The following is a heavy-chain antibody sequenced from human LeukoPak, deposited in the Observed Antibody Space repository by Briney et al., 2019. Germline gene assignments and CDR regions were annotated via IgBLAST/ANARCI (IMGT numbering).Heavy chain of an antibody. V-gene: IGHV4-34*01. CDR1: GGSFSGNY. D-gene: IGHD3-22*01. J-gene: IGHJ4*02. CDR3: ARQRGGIYYDSSGYFDY. Sequence: SETLSLTCAVHGGSFSGNYWNWIRQPPGKGLERIGEINHSGSTNYNPSLKSRVTISVDTSKNQFSLKLSSVTAADTAAYYCARQRGGIYYDSSGYFDYWGQGTLVTVSS. CDR2: INHSGST.